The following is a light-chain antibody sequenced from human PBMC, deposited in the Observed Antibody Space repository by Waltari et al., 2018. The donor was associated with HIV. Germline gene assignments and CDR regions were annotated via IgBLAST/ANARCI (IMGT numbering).Light chain of an antibody. CDR1: QSIFYSSRNANY. Sequence: DIVMTQSPHSLALSLDERATINCKSSQSIFYSSRNANYLAWYQQKPGQSPKLLIYWASSRASGVPDRFSGSGSRTDFTLSISSLQSEDVAVYFCQQYYSTPPTFGQGTRVEIK. CDR2: WAS. CDR3: QQYYSTPPT. J-gene: IGKJ1*01. V-gene: IGKV4-1*01.